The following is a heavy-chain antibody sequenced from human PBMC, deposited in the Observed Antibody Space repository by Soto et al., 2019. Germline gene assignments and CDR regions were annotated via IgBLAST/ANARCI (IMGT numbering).Heavy chain of an antibody. V-gene: IGHV4-31*03. CDR2: IYDSWST. D-gene: IGHD3-3*01. Sequence: PSETLSLTCTVSGVSLSSGGYCWSWIRQYSGKGLEGIWNIYDSWSTYYNPSLKSRVTISVDTSKNQVALKVSSVTAADTAVYYCARRAVALTGFWSGHYSFDSWGQPSLVNLSS. CDR1: GVSLSSGGYC. CDR3: ARRAVALTGFWSGHYSFDS. J-gene: IGHJ4*02.